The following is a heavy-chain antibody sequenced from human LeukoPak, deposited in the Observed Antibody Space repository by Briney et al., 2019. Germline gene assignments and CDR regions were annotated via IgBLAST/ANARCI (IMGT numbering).Heavy chain of an antibody. CDR1: GFTFSTFA. V-gene: IGHV3-23*01. J-gene: IGHJ5*02. CDR3: AKAFSAYENWPPNWSDP. D-gene: IGHD5-12*01. Sequence: GGSLRLSCAASGFTFSTFAMSWVRQAPGKGLGWGSAMSGSVGGTYYADSVKGRLTISRDNSKNTLYFQMSSLRSQHPPRYCCAKAFSAYENWPPNWSDPWGQGTLVTVSS. CDR2: MSGSVGGT.